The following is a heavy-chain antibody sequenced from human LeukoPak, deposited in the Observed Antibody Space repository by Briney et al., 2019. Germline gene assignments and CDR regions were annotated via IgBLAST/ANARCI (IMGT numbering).Heavy chain of an antibody. CDR3: ARAVWNDEPVDY. Sequence: PSETLSLTCTVSDGSVSSVGYYWGWIRQPPGKGLEWIGSIYYSGTTYYNPSLKSRVTLSADTSKNQFSLKLTSVTAADTAVYYCARAVWNDEPVDYWGQGTLVTVSS. D-gene: IGHD1-1*01. J-gene: IGHJ4*02. CDR2: IYYSGTT. CDR1: DGSVSSVGYY. V-gene: IGHV4-39*07.